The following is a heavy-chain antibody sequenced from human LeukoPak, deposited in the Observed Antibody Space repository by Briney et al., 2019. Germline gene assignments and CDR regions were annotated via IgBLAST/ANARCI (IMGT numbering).Heavy chain of an antibody. V-gene: IGHV1-18*01. J-gene: IGHJ3*02. CDR1: GYTFTSYG. Sequence: ASVKVSCKASGYTFTSYGISWVRQAPGQGLEWMGWISGYNGNTKYAQKVQGRVTMTTDTSTSTAYMELRSLRSDDTAVYYCARSGWGNRQAFDIWGQGTMVTVSS. CDR3: ARSGWGNRQAFDI. D-gene: IGHD6-19*01. CDR2: ISGYNGNT.